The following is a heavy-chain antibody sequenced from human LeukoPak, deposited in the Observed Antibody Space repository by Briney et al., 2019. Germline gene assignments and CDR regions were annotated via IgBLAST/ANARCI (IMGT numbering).Heavy chain of an antibody. CDR3: AREGGGYSSGWYRYFDY. Sequence: GGSLRLSCAASGFTFSSYEMNWVRQAPGKGPEWVSCISSSGSTIYYADSVKGRFTISRDNAKNSLYLQMNSLRAEDTAVYYCAREGGGYSSGWYRYFDYWGQGTLVTVSS. V-gene: IGHV3-48*03. J-gene: IGHJ4*02. CDR2: ISSSGSTI. D-gene: IGHD6-19*01. CDR1: GFTFSSYE.